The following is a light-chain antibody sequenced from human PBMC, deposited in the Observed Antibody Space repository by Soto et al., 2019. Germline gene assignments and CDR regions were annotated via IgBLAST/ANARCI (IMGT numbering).Light chain of an antibody. V-gene: IGKV3-15*01. Sequence: EIVMTQSPATLSVSPGERATLSCRASQSVSGHLAWYQQKPGQAPRLLIYGASTRATGMPARFSGSGSETEFTLTISSLQSEDSAVYYCQQYNIWPLTFGGGTKVEI. J-gene: IGKJ4*01. CDR2: GAS. CDR3: QQYNIWPLT. CDR1: QSVSGH.